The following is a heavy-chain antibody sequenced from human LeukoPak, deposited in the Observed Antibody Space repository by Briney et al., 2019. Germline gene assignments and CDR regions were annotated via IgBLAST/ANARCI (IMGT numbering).Heavy chain of an antibody. Sequence: GGSLRLSCAASGFGFTSHGMNWVRQTPGKGLEWVAFIRSDGSNKYYADSVKGRFTISRDNSKNTLYLQMNSLRAEDTAVYYCARDDSRDGYDIAWFDPWGQGTLVTVSS. CDR1: GFGFTSHG. CDR2: IRSDGSNK. J-gene: IGHJ5*02. V-gene: IGHV3-30*02. D-gene: IGHD5-24*01. CDR3: ARDDSRDGYDIAWFDP.